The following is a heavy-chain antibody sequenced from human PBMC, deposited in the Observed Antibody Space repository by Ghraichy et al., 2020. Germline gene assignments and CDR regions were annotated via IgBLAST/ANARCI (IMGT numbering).Heavy chain of an antibody. CDR3: ERVTSSMVRGVTDYYYYGMDV. Sequence: ASVKVSCKASGYTFTSYYMHWVRQAPGQGLEWMGIINPSGCSTSYAQKFQGRVNMTRDTSTSTVYMELSSLRPEETAVYYCERVTSSMVRGVTDYYYYGMDVWGQGTTVTVSS. D-gene: IGHD3-10*01. V-gene: IGHV1-46*01. J-gene: IGHJ6*02. CDR1: GYTFTSYY. CDR2: INPSGCST.